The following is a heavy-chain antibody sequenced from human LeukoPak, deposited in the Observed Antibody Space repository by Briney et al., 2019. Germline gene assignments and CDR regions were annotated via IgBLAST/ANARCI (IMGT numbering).Heavy chain of an antibody. CDR1: GGSISSGSFY. CDR2: IHTSGNT. Sequence: PSQTLSLTCTVSGGSISSGSFYWSWIRQPAGKGLEWSGRIHTSGNTNYNPSLKSRVTISVDTSKNQFSLKLSSVTAADTAVYYCASGRWTTKGSIGSPHPLDYWGQGTLVTVSS. D-gene: IGHD4-17*01. J-gene: IGHJ4*02. CDR3: ASGRWTTKGSIGSPHPLDY. V-gene: IGHV4-61*02.